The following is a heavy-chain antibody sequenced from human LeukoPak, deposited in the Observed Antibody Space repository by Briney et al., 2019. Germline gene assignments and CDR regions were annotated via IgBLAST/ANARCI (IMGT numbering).Heavy chain of an antibody. CDR1: GFTFSSYE. J-gene: IGHJ5*02. V-gene: IGHV3-48*03. D-gene: IGHD6-13*01. CDR2: ISSSGSTI. Sequence: GGSLRLSCAASGFTFSSYEMNWVRQAPGKGLEWVSYISSSGSTIYYADSEKGRFTISRDNAKNSLYLQMNSLRAEDTAVYYCAREAAAGTGWFDPWGQGTLVTVSS. CDR3: AREAAAGTGWFDP.